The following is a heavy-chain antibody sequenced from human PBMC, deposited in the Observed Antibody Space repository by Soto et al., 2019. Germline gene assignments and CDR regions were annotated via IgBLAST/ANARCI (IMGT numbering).Heavy chain of an antibody. CDR2: IIPIFGTA. CDR1: GGTFSSYA. Sequence: QVQLVQSGAEVKKPGSSVKVSCKASGGTFSSYAISWVRQAPGQGLEWMGGIIPIFGTANYAQKFQGRVTITADESTSTAYMEMSSLRSEDTAVYYCARARIAAAPDYYYGMDVWGQGTTVTVSS. D-gene: IGHD6-13*01. V-gene: IGHV1-69*01. CDR3: ARARIAAAPDYYYGMDV. J-gene: IGHJ6*02.